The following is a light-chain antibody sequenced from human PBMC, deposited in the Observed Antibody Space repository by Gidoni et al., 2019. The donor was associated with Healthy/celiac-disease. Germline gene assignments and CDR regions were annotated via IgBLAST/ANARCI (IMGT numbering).Light chain of an antibody. J-gene: IGKJ4*01. CDR2: AAS. CDR1: QSISSY. CDR3: QLGPPLT. V-gene: IGKV1-39*01. Sequence: DIQMTQSPSSLSASVGDRVTITCRASQSISSYLNWYQQKPGKAPKLLSYAASSLQSGVPSRFSGSGSGTDFTLTISSLQPEDVATYYCQLGPPLTFGGXTKVEIK.